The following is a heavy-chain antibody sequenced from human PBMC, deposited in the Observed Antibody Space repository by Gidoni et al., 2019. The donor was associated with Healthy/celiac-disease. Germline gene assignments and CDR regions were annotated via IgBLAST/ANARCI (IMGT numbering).Heavy chain of an antibody. V-gene: IGHV4-30-2*01. CDR1: GGSISSGGYS. J-gene: IGHJ6*03. CDR2: IYHSGST. D-gene: IGHD2-21*02. Sequence: QLQLQESGSGLVKPSQTLSLTCAVSGGSISSGGYSWSWIRQPPGKGLEWIGYIYHSGSTYYNPSLKSRVTISVDRSKNQFSLKLSSVTAADTAVYYCASGPAYCGGDCYSPGASYYYYYYMDVWGKGTTVTVSS. CDR3: ASGPAYCGGDCYSPGASYYYYYYMDV.